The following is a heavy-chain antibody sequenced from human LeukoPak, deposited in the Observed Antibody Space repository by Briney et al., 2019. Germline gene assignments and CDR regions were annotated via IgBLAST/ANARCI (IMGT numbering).Heavy chain of an antibody. J-gene: IGHJ6*03. CDR1: GGSISSGSYY. CDR3: AREYYYGSGSYFYYYYYYMDV. V-gene: IGHV4-61*02. D-gene: IGHD3-10*01. CDR2: IYTSGST. Sequence: KSSETLSLTCTVSGGSISSGSYYWSWIRQPAGKGLEWIGRIYTSGSTNYNPSPKSRVTISVDTSKNQFSLKLSSVTAADTAVYYCAREYYYGSGSYFYYYYYYMDVWGKGTTVTISS.